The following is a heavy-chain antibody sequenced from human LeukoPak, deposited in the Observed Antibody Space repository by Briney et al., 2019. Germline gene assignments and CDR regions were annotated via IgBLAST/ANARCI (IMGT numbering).Heavy chain of an antibody. CDR1: GGSFSGYY. D-gene: IGHD3-16*01. CDR3: ARFGVDYDMDV. CDR2: IHYSGRA. Sequence: PLETLSLTCAVYGGSFSGYYWSWIRQPPGKGLEWIGQIHYSGRADYNPSLKRRVTISVDTSKNQISLNLNSVTAADTAVYYCARFGVDYDMDVWGQGTTVAVSS. J-gene: IGHJ6*02. V-gene: IGHV4-59*01.